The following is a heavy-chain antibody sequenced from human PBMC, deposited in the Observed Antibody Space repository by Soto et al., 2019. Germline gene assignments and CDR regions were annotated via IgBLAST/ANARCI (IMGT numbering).Heavy chain of an antibody. V-gene: IGHV4-4*07. CDR3: AREKTPEMTRGWFDP. D-gene: IGHD3-10*01. Sequence: QVRLQEARPGLVKPSETLSLTCSVSGDALRDYYVSWIRQPAGKGLVWIGRTYSRGSVNSNPSLRSRITMSVDTSKRQSLLKVRSVTAADTPFYYCAREKTPEMTRGWFDPWGQGILVTVSS. CDR1: GDALRDYY. CDR2: TYSRGSV. J-gene: IGHJ5*02.